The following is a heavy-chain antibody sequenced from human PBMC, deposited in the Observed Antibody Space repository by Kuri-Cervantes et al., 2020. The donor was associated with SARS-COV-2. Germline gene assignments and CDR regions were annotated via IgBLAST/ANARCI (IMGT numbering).Heavy chain of an antibody. D-gene: IGHD2-2*01. J-gene: IGHJ6*03. V-gene: IGHV3-11*04. Sequence: GESLKISCAASGFTFSYYYMSWIRQAPGKGLEWVSYISSSGSTIYYADSVKGRFTISRDNAKNSLYLQMNSLRAEDTAVYYCARVEVAVVPAATHYYYYYMDVWGKGTTVTVSS. CDR1: GFTFSYYY. CDR3: ARVEVAVVPAATHYYYYYMDV. CDR2: ISSSGSTI.